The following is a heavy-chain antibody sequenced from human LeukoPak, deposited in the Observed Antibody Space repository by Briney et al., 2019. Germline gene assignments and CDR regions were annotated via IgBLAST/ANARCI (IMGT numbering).Heavy chain of an antibody. J-gene: IGHJ4*02. V-gene: IGHV3-30*02. CDR1: GFTFSSYG. Sequence: PGGSLRLSCAASGFTFSSYGMHWVRQAPGKGREGVAFIRYDGSNKYYADSVKGRFTISRDNSKNTLYLQMNSLRAEDTAVYYCARDARGELSFFFDYWGQGTLVTVSS. CDR2: IRYDGSNK. D-gene: IGHD3-16*02. CDR3: ARDARGELSFFFDY.